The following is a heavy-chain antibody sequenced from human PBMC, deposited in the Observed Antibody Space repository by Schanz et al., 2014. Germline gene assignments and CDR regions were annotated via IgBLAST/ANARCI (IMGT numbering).Heavy chain of an antibody. V-gene: IGHV3-30*18. Sequence: QVQLVESGGGVVQPGGSLRLSCAASGFTFSSYGMHWVRQSPGKGLEWVALISYDGSNKYYADSVKGRFTISRDNSNNTLYLQMKSLRAEDTAVYYCAKYGGGYSYGFVEYWGQGILVTVSS. D-gene: IGHD5-18*01. CDR1: GFTFSSYG. J-gene: IGHJ4*02. CDR2: ISYDGSNK. CDR3: AKYGGGYSYGFVEY.